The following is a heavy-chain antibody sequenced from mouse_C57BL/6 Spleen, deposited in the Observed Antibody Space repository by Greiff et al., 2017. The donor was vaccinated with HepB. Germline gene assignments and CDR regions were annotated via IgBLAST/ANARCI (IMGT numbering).Heavy chain of an antibody. CDR2: IYPGDGDT. V-gene: IGHV1-82*01. CDR1: GYAFSSSW. D-gene: IGHD1-1*01. CDR3: ARSGHYYGRAFDY. J-gene: IGHJ2*01. Sequence: QVQLQQSGPELVKPGASVKISCKASGYAFSSSWMNWVKQRPGKGLEWIGRIYPGDGDTNYNGKFKGKATLTADKSSSTAYMQLSSLTSEDSAVYFCARSGHYYGRAFDYWGQGTTLTVSS.